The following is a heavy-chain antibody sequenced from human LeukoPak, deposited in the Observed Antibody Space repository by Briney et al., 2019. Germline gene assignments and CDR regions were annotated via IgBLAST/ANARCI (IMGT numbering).Heavy chain of an antibody. V-gene: IGHV3-48*03. Sequence: GGSLRLSCAASGFTFSSYEMNWVRQAPGKGLEWVSYISSSGTLIFYADSVKGRFTISRDNGKNSLYLQMNSLRAEDTAVYYCAELGITMIGGVWGKGTTVTISS. D-gene: IGHD3-10*02. CDR1: GFTFSSYE. CDR3: AELGITMIGGV. J-gene: IGHJ6*04. CDR2: ISSSGTLI.